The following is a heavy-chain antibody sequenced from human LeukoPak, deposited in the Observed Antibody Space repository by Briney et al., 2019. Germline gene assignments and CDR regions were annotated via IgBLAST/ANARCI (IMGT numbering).Heavy chain of an antibody. V-gene: IGHV1-8*02. Sequence: ASVKVSCKASGYTFTSYGISWVRQAPGQGLEWMGWMNPNSGNTGYAQKFQGRVTMTRNTSISTAYMELSSLRSEDTAVYYCDMVRGEGNHYYYYYMDVWGKGTTVTISS. D-gene: IGHD3-10*01. CDR2: MNPNSGNT. J-gene: IGHJ6*03. CDR3: DMVRGEGNHYYYYYMDV. CDR1: GYTFTSYG.